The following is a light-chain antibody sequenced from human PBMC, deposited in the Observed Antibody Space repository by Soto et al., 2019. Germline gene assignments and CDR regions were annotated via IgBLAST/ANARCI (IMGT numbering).Light chain of an antibody. Sequence: QSALTQPPSASGSPGQSVTISCTGTSSDIGAYNYVSWYQQYPGKVPKLMIYDVSKRPSGVPDRFSGSKSGNTASLTVSGLQAEDEADYYCSSYAGSNKLIFGGGTKLTVL. J-gene: IGLJ2*01. CDR2: DVS. V-gene: IGLV2-8*01. CDR1: SSDIGAYNY. CDR3: SSYAGSNKLI.